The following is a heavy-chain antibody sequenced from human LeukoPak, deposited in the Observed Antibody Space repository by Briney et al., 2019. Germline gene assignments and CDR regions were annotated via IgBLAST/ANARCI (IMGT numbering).Heavy chain of an antibody. CDR2: IRYDGSNK. V-gene: IGHV3-30*02. J-gene: IGHJ3*02. CDR3: ARPGYCSGDTCYVAFDI. D-gene: IGHD2-15*01. CDR1: GFTFSTYG. Sequence: GGSLRLSCAASGFTFSTYGMHWVRQAPGKGLEWVAFIRYDGSNKYYADSVKGRFTISRDNSKNTLFLQMNSLRAEDTAVYYCARPGYCSGDTCYVAFDIWGQGTMVTVSS.